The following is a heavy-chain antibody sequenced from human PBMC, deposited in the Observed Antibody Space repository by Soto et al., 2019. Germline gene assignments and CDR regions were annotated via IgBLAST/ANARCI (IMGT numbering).Heavy chain of an antibody. CDR3: ARHLYNYGSGSYFDY. Sequence: SETLSLTCTVSGGSISSGDYYWGWILQPPGKGLEWIGTIYYSGSTYYTPSLKSRVTISVDTSTNQFSMKLNDVTAAETAVYYRARHLYNYGSGSYFDYWGQGTLVTVSS. J-gene: IGHJ4*02. D-gene: IGHD3-10*01. CDR2: IYYSGST. V-gene: IGHV4-39*01. CDR1: GGSISSGDYY.